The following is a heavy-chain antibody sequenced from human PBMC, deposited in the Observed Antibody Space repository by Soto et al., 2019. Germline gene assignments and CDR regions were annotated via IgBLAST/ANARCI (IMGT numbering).Heavy chain of an antibody. CDR1: GGTFSSYA. D-gene: IGHD2-2*01. CDR2: IIPIFGTA. V-gene: IGHV1-69*12. J-gene: IGHJ4*02. Sequence: QVQLVQSGAEVKKPGSSVKVSCKASGGTFSSYAISWVRQAPGQGLEWMGGIIPIFGTANYAQKFQGRVTITADESTSTGYRELSSLRAEGKAVYYCARGGYQLWYFDFWGEGTLVTVSS. CDR3: ARGGYQLWYFDF.